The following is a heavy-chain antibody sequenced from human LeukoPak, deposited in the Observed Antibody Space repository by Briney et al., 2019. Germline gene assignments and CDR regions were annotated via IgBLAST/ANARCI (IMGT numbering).Heavy chain of an antibody. V-gene: IGHV4-34*01. CDR1: GGSFSGYY. CDR2: INHSGST. D-gene: IGHD1-7*01. Sequence: SETLSLTCAVYGGSFSGYYWSWIRQPLGKGLEWIGEINHSGSTNYNPSLKSRVTISVDTSKNQFSLKLSSVTAADTAVYYCARGRGVTGTKGLNYWGQGTLVTVSS. J-gene: IGHJ4*02. CDR3: ARGRGVTGTKGLNY.